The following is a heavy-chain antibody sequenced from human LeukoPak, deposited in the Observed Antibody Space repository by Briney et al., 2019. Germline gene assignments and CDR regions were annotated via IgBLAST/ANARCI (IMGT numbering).Heavy chain of an antibody. Sequence: SETLSLTCTVSGGSISSYYWSWIRQPPGKGLEWIGYIYYSGSTNYNPSLKSRVTISVDTSKNHFSLKLSSVTAADTAVYYCARVRGFYWFDPWGQGTLVTVSS. CDR2: IYYSGST. CDR1: GGSISSYY. CDR3: ARVRGFYWFDP. D-gene: IGHD3-22*01. V-gene: IGHV4-59*01. J-gene: IGHJ5*02.